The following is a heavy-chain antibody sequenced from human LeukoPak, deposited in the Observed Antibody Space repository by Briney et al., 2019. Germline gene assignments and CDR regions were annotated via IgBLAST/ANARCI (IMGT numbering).Heavy chain of an antibody. V-gene: IGHV3-7*01. CDR1: GFTFSNFW. J-gene: IGHJ4*02. D-gene: IGHD5-24*01. Sequence: GGSLRLSCAAAGFTFSNFWMSWVRQAPGKGLEWVANINQVGSSKYFVDSVKGRFIISRDNAKNSLYLQMNSLRDEDTAVYYCANLGPPGRDHYLESWGQGTLVTVSS. CDR2: INQVGSSK. CDR3: ANLGPPGRDHYLES.